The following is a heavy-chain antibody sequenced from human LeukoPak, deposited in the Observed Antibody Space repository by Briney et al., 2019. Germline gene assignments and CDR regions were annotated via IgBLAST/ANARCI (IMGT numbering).Heavy chain of an antibody. CDR3: ARGQYYDSSGYRTLGAFDI. V-gene: IGHV1-2*02. CDR2: IKPNSGGT. Sequence: GASVKVSCKASGYSFTGYYIHWVRQAPGQGLEWMGWIKPNSGGTSYAQKFQRRVTMTRDTSISTAYMELSRLRYDDTAVYYCARGQYYDSSGYRTLGAFDIWGQGTMVTVSS. J-gene: IGHJ3*02. D-gene: IGHD3-22*01. CDR1: GYSFTGYY.